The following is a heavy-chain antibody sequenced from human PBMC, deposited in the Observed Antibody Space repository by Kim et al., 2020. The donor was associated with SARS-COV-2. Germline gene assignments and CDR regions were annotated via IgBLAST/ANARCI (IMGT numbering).Heavy chain of an antibody. CDR3: AREGVGYSSSWYPPGRTDYYYYGMDV. CDR2: IYTSGST. Sequence: SETLSLTCTVSGGSISSGSYYWSWIRQPAGKGLEWIGRIYTSGSTNYNPSLKSRVTISVDTSKNQFSLKLSSVTAADTAVYYCAREGVGYSSSWYPPGRTDYYYYGMDVWGQGTTVTVSS. CDR1: GGSISSGSYY. D-gene: IGHD6-13*01. J-gene: IGHJ6*02. V-gene: IGHV4-61*02.